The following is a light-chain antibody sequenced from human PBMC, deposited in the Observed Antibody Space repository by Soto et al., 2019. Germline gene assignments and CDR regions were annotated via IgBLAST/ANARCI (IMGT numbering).Light chain of an antibody. CDR2: SDG. CDR1: SSNIGRNS. Sequence: QSVVTQPPSASGTPGQRVTISCSGSSSNIGRNSVNWYQQLPGTAPKLLIYSDGQRPSGVPDRFSGSKSGTSGSLAISGLQSEDEADYYCAVWDDSLNGVVFGGGTKVTVL. V-gene: IGLV1-44*01. J-gene: IGLJ2*01. CDR3: AVWDDSLNGVV.